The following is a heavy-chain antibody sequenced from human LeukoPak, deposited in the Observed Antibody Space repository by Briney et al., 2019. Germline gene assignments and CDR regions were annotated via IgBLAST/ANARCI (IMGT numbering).Heavy chain of an antibody. V-gene: IGHV4-34*01. CDR3: ARGLYSYGFFDY. CDR1: GGSISSFY. CDR2: INHSGST. D-gene: IGHD5-18*01. Sequence: SETLSLTCTVSGGSISSFYWSWIRQPPGKGLEWIGEINHSGSTNYNPSLKSRVTISVDTSKNQFSLKLSSVTAADTAVYYCARGLYSYGFFDYWGQGTLVTVSS. J-gene: IGHJ4*02.